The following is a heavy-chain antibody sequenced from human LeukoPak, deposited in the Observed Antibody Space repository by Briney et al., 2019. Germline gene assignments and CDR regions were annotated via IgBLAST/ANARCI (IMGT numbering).Heavy chain of an antibody. V-gene: IGHV4-4*07. CDR3: ASLVSGSGLTCSGCSCYGNYFDY. Sequence: SETLSLTCTVSGSSISSYYWSWIRQPAGEGLEWIGRVYNSGSPNSNPSLKSRVTMSVDTSKNQFSLKLTSVTAADTAVYYCASLVSGSGLTCSGCSCYGNYFDYWGQGILVTVSS. D-gene: IGHD2-15*01. J-gene: IGHJ4*02. CDR1: GSSISSYY. CDR2: VYNSGSP.